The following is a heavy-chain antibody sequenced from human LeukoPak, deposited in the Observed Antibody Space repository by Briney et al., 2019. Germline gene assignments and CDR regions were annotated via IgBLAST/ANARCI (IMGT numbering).Heavy chain of an antibody. CDR1: GYTFTGYY. CDR2: ISAYNGNT. Sequence: ASVKVSCKASGYTFTGYYMHWVRQAPGQGLEWMGWISAYNGNTNYAQKLQGRVTMTTDTSTSTAYMELRSLRSDDTAVYYCARSAEEDMVILGFDYWGQGTLVTVSS. V-gene: IGHV1-18*04. CDR3: ARSAEEDMVILGFDY. D-gene: IGHD3-22*01. J-gene: IGHJ4*02.